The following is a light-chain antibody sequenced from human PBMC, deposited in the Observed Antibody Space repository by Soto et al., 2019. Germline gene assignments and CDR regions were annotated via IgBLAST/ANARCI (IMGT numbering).Light chain of an antibody. V-gene: IGKV3-20*01. CDR3: QQYGSSPLT. CDR1: QSVSSY. Sequence: VLTQSPATLSLPPGERATLSCRASQSVSSYLAWYKQKPGQAPRLLSYDASNRATGIPARFSGSGSGTEFTLTISRLEPEDFAVYYCQQYGSSPLTFGGGTKVDIK. CDR2: DAS. J-gene: IGKJ4*01.